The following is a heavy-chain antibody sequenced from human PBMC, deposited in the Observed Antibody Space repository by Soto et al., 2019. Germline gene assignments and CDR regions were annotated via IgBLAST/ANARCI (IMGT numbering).Heavy chain of an antibody. Sequence: SETLSLTCTVSGGSINLYYWSWIRQPPGKGLEWIGYIYYGGNTNYNPSLRSRVTISADTSKNQFSLKLSSVTAADTAVYYCATLPPRIEVRLLPIPTWGQGILVTVSS. J-gene: IGHJ4*02. CDR2: IYYGGNT. V-gene: IGHV4-59*12. CDR3: ATLPPRIEVRLLPIPT. D-gene: IGHD2-2*02. CDR1: GGSINLYY.